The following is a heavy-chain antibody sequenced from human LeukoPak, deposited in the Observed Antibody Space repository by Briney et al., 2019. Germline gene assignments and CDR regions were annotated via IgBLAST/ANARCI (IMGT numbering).Heavy chain of an antibody. J-gene: IGHJ6*02. CDR1: GFTFSSDW. CDR3: ARDKSYGLGV. CDR2: ISQDGSET. Sequence: GGSRRLSCVASGFTFSSDWMSWVRQAPGKGLEWVAHISQDGSETSYVDSVKGRLTISRDNAKNSLFLQMDSLRAEDTAVYYCARDKSYGLGVWGQGTTVIVSS. V-gene: IGHV3-7*01.